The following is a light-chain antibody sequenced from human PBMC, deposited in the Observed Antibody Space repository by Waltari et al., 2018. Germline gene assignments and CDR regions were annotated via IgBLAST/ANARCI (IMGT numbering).Light chain of an antibody. CDR2: YDS. CDR3: QVWDSSSDHPWV. J-gene: IGLJ3*02. V-gene: IGLV3-21*04. CDR1: NIETKS. Sequence: SYVLTQPPSMSVPPGVTASISCGGYNIETKSVHWYQQRPGQAPVLVMYYDSDRPSGIPERFSGSNTGDTATLTISRIEAGDEADYYCQVWDSSSDHPWVFGGGTKLTVL.